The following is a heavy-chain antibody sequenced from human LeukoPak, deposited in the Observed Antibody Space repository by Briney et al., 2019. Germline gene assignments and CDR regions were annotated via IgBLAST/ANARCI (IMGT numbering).Heavy chain of an antibody. CDR3: ARHGIVVVPAATAYYYYYMDV. CDR2: INPNSGGT. D-gene: IGHD2-2*01. Sequence: ASVKLSCKASGYTFTGYYMHWVRQAPGQGLEWMGWINPNSGGTNYAEKFKGRVTMTRDTSISTAYMELSRLRSDDTAVYYCARHGIVVVPAATAYYYYYMDVWGKGTTVTVSS. J-gene: IGHJ6*03. CDR1: GYTFTGYY. V-gene: IGHV1-2*02.